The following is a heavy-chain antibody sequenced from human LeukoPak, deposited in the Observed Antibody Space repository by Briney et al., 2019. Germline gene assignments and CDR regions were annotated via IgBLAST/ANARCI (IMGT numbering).Heavy chain of an antibody. CDR1: GYTFTGYY. V-gene: IGHV1-2*02. Sequence: ASVKVSCKASGYTFTGYYMHWVRQAPGQGLEWMGWINPNSGGTNYAQKFQGRVTMTRDTSISTAYMELSRLRSDDTAVYYCARELNYYDSSGHYLTYFDYWGQGTLVTVSS. D-gene: IGHD3-22*01. J-gene: IGHJ4*02. CDR2: INPNSGGT. CDR3: ARELNYYDSSGHYLTYFDY.